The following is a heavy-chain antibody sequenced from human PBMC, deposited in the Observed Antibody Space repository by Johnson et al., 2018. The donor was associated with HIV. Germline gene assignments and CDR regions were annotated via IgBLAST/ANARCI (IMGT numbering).Heavy chain of an antibody. V-gene: IGHV3-30*02. Sequence: QEQLVESGGGVVQPGGSLRLSCAASGFTFSSYGMHWVRQAPGKGLEWVAFIRYEGSNNYYADSVKGRFTISRDNSKNTLYLQMNSLRAEDTAVYYCAKVRRGSSWYIAFDIWGQGTMVTVSS. CDR3: AKVRRGSSWYIAFDI. D-gene: IGHD6-13*01. J-gene: IGHJ3*02. CDR2: IRYEGSNN. CDR1: GFTFSSYG.